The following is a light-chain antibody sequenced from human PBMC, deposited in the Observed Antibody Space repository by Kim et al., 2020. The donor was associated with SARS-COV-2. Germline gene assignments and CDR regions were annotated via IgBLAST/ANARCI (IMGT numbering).Light chain of an antibody. V-gene: IGLV2-23*02. Sequence: QSNTISCTGTSSDVGSYNLVSWYQQHPGKAPKLIIYEVNKRPSGVSNRFSGSKSGNTASLTISGLQAEDEADYYCCSYAGSSTYVVFGGGTQLTVL. J-gene: IGLJ2*01. CDR2: EVN. CDR3: CSYAGSSTYVV. CDR1: SSDVGSYNL.